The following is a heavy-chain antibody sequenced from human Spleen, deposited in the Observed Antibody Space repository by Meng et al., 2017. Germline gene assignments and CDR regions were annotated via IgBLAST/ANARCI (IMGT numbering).Heavy chain of an antibody. CDR1: GFSFRSYT. CDR3: AKRPTTLKTYDY. V-gene: IGHV3-23*04. D-gene: IGHD4-17*01. Sequence: VEVGGGLVKPGGSLRLSCAASGFSFRSYTMSWVRQAPGKGLEWVSAISGSGGSTYYADSVKGRFTISRDNSKNTLYLQMNSLRAEDTAVYYCAKRPTTLKTYDYWGQGTLVTVSS. J-gene: IGHJ4*02. CDR2: ISGSGGST.